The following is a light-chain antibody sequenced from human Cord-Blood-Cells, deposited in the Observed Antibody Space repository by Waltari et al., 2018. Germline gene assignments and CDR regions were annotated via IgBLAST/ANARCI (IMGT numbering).Light chain of an antibody. CDR1: SSDVGGYNY. Sequence: QSALTQPASVSGSPGQSITISCTGTSSDVGGYNYVSRYQQHPGKAPKLMIYYVSNRPSGVSNRFSGSNSGNTASLTISGLQAEDESDYYCSSYTSSSTVVFGGGTKLTVL. V-gene: IGLV2-14*01. J-gene: IGLJ2*01. CDR2: YVS. CDR3: SSYTSSSTVV.